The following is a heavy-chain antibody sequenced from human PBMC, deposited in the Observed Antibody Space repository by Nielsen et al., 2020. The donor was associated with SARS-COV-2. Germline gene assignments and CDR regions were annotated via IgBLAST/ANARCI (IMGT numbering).Heavy chain of an antibody. CDR2: ISGFNGNT. D-gene: IGHD6-19*01. V-gene: IGHV1-18*01. CDR3: ARWRTYGNGWDF. CDR1: GYTFSNFS. J-gene: IGHJ4*02. Sequence: ASVKASCKASGYTFSNFSLSWVRQAPGRGLEWIGWISGFNGNTNYLQKFKGRVTMTTHSSTGTVYMELRSLRADDTAIYYCARWRTYGNGWDFWGQGTLVTVSS.